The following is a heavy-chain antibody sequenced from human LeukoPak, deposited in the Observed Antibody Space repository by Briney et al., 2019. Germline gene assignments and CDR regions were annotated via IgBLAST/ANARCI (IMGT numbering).Heavy chain of an antibody. CDR2: INHGEST. J-gene: IGHJ6*02. CDR1: CVSFSCHY. D-gene: IGHD3-22*01. CDR3: PRGRTYYYDPSGYYPSIYYGMDV. V-gene: IGHV4-34*01. Sequence: PSETLSLTCAVSCVSFSCHYWYWIRQPPGKGLEWIGEINHGESTNYNPSLKSRATLSVDTSKNQFSLKLTSVTAADTAVYYCPRGRTYYYDPSGYYPSIYYGMDVWGQGTTVIVSS.